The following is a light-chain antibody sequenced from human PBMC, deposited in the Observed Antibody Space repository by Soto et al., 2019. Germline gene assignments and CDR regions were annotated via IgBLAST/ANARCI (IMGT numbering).Light chain of an antibody. CDR1: KLGDKY. CDR2: QDT. J-gene: IGLJ2*01. CDR3: QAWDSSTVV. V-gene: IGLV3-1*01. Sequence: SYELTQPPSVSVSPGQTASITCSGDKLGDKYASWYHQKPGQSPVLVIYQDTKRPSGIPERFSGSNSGNTATLTISWTQAMDEADYYCQAWDSSTVVFGGGTKVTVL.